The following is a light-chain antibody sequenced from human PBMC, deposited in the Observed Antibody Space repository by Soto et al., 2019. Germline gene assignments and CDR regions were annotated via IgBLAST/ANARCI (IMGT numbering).Light chain of an antibody. J-gene: IGKJ1*01. CDR3: HQYRSSSWT. V-gene: IGKV3-20*01. CDR2: GAS. Sequence: EIVLTQSPGTLSLSSGERSTLSCRASQSVSSSYLAWYQQKPGQAPRLLIYGASSRATGIPDRFSGSGSGTDFTLTISRLEPEDFAVYYCHQYRSSSWTFGQGTRWIS. CDR1: QSVSSSY.